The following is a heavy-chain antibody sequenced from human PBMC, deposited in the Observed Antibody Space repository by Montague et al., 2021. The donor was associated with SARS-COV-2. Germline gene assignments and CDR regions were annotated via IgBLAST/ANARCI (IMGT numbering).Heavy chain of an antibody. D-gene: IGHD3-22*01. Sequence: SETLSLTCAVYDGSFSDYSWTWIRQPPGKGLEWIGEINHRGSTNYNPSLKSRVTISVDTSKNQFSLKMTSVTAADTAVYYCARGRQHINMVVVVVTVGEYYFDFWGQGTLVAVSS. V-gene: IGHV4-34*01. CDR1: DGSFSDYS. CDR3: ARGRQHINMVVVVVTVGEYYFDF. CDR2: INHRGST. J-gene: IGHJ4*02.